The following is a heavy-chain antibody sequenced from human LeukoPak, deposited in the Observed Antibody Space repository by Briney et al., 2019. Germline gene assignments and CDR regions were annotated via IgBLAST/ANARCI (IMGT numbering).Heavy chain of an antibody. D-gene: IGHD1-26*01. J-gene: IGHJ4*02. Sequence: PGGSLRLSCTASGFTFGDYAMSWVRQAPGKGLEWVGFIRSKAYGGTPEYAASVKGRFTISRDDSKSIAYLQMNSLKTEDTAVYYCTPRVGSGSYYLIDYWGQGTLVTVS. CDR1: GFTFGDYA. V-gene: IGHV3-49*04. CDR3: TPRVGSGSYYLIDY. CDR2: IRSKAYGGTP.